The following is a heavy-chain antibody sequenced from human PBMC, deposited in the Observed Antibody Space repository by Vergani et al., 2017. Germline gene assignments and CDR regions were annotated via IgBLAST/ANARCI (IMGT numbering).Heavy chain of an antibody. V-gene: IGHV3-33*01. CDR1: GFTFSSYG. CDR2: IWYDGSNK. CDR3: ARXGSSPEYQLLYYYYGMDV. Sequence: QVQLVESGGGVVQPGRSLRLSCAASGFTFSSYGMHWVRQAPGKGLEWVAVIWYDGSNKDYADSVKGRFTISRNNSKNTLYLQMNSLRAEDTAVYYCARXGSSPEYQLLYYYYGMDVWGQGTTVTVSS. J-gene: IGHJ6*02. D-gene: IGHD2-2*01.